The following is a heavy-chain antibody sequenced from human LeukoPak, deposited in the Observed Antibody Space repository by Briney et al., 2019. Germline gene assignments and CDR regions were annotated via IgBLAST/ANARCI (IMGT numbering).Heavy chain of an antibody. Sequence: SETLSLTCAVYGGSFSGYYWSWIRQSPGKGLEWIGYIYDSGTTNYNPSLKSRVTISVDTSKNQLSLRLSSVTAADTAVYYCARDVGGSYYDFDYWGQGTLVTVSS. D-gene: IGHD1-26*01. CDR1: GGSFSGYY. CDR2: IYDSGTT. J-gene: IGHJ4*02. CDR3: ARDVGGSYYDFDY. V-gene: IGHV4-59*01.